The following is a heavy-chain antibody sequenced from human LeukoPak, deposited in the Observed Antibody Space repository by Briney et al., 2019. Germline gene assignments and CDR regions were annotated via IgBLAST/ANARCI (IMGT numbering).Heavy chain of an antibody. D-gene: IGHD1-14*01. CDR3: ASFFTGVNWFDP. V-gene: IGHV4-34*01. CDR1: GGSFSGYY. CDR2: INHSGST. J-gene: IGHJ5*02. Sequence: SETLSLTCAVYGGSFSGYYWSWIRQPPGKGLEWIGEINHSGSTNYNPSLKSRVTISVDTSKNQFSLKLSSVTAADTAVYYCASFFTGVNWFDPWGQGTLVTVSS.